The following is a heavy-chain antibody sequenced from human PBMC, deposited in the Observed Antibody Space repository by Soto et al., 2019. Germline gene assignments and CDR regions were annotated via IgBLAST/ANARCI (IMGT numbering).Heavy chain of an antibody. CDR3: ASHQDCGSGTCYWDPDALDI. D-gene: IGHD2-15*01. CDR1: GGSFSGYY. J-gene: IGHJ3*02. Sequence: SETLSLTCAVYGGSFSGYYWSWIRQPPGKGLEWIGEINHSGSTNYNPSLKSRVTISVDTSKNQFSLKLSSVTAADTAVYYCASHQDCGSGTCYWDPDALDIWGQGTMVNVSS. V-gene: IGHV4-34*01. CDR2: INHSGST.